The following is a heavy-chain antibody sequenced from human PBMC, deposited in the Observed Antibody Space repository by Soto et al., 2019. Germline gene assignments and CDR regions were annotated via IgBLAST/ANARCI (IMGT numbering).Heavy chain of an antibody. CDR3: XXXXXXXGFYYYYMDV. V-gene: IGHV1-69*02. CDR2: IIPILGIA. CDR1: GGTFSSYT. J-gene: IGHJ6*03. Sequence: QVQLVQSGAEVKKPGSSVKVSCKASGGTFSSYTISWVRQAPGQGLEWMGRIIPILGIANYAQKFQGRVTITADKSTSTAYXXXXXXXXXXXXXXXXXXXXXXXGFYYYYMDVWGKGTTVTVSS.